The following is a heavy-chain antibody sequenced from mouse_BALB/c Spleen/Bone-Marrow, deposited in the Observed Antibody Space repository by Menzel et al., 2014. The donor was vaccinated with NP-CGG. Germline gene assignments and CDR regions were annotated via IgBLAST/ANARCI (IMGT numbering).Heavy chain of an antibody. CDR1: GYTFXSYD. Sequence: LKECGPELAKPGALVKISCKASGYTFXSYDINWVKQRPRQGREWIGWIYPGDGSTKYNEKFKGKATLTADKSSSTAYMQVGRLACGKSAVYFGARSLSTRENGGFAYWGQGTLVTVSA. V-gene: IGHV1S33*01. J-gene: IGHJ3*01. CDR3: ARSLSTRENGGFAY. CDR2: IYPGDGST.